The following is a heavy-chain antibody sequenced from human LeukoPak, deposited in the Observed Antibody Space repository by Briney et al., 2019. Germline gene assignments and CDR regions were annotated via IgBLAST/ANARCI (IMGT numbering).Heavy chain of an antibody. CDR3: ARDLAGVYYYDSNLGY. CDR2: ISGSGGST. Sequence: GGSLRLSCAASGFTFSSYAMSRVRQAPGKGLEWVSAISGSGGSTYYADSVKGRFTISRDNAKNSLYLQMNSLRAEDTAVYYCARDLAGVYYYDSNLGYWGQGTLVTVSS. D-gene: IGHD3-22*01. CDR1: GFTFSSYA. J-gene: IGHJ4*02. V-gene: IGHV3-23*01.